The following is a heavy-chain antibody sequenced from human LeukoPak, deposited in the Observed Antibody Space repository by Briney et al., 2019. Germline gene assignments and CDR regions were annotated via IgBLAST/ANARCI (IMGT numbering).Heavy chain of an antibody. V-gene: IGHV4-34*01. J-gene: IGHJ4*02. Sequence: PSETLSLTCAVYGGSFSGYYRSWIRQPPGKGLEWIGEINHSGSTNYNPSLKSRVTISVDTSKNQFSLKLSSVTAADTAVYYCARVVSESAAAQFDYWGQGTLVTVSS. CDR1: GGSFSGYY. CDR2: INHSGST. CDR3: ARVVSESAAAQFDY. D-gene: IGHD6-13*01.